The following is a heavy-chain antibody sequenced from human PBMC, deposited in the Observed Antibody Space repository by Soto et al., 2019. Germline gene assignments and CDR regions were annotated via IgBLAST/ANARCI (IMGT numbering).Heavy chain of an antibody. CDR3: ARDGTQGAPYAMDV. CDR2: IWYDGSNK. CDR1: GFSFGNHA. D-gene: IGHD1-1*01. V-gene: IGHV3-33*01. J-gene: IGHJ6*02. Sequence: QVQVVESGGGVVQPGRSLILSCAASGFSFGNHAIHWVRQAPGKGLEWVEQIWYDGSNKYYSDSVRGRFTVSRDNSKNTLYMQMNSLRSEDTAVYYCARDGTQGAPYAMDVWGQGTTVIVSS.